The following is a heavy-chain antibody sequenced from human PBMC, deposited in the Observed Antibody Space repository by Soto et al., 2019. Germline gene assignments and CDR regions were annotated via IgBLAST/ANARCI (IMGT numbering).Heavy chain of an antibody. J-gene: IGHJ5*02. CDR2: ISAYNGNT. D-gene: IGHD3-3*01. CDR3: ARVPLPITIFGVVTGENWFDP. CDR1: GYTFTSYG. Sequence: ASVKVSCKASGYTFTSYGISWVRQAPGQGLEWMGWISAYNGNTNYAQKLQGRVTMTTDTSTSTAYMELRSLRSDDTAVYYCARVPLPITIFGVVTGENWFDPWGQGTLVTVSS. V-gene: IGHV1-18*01.